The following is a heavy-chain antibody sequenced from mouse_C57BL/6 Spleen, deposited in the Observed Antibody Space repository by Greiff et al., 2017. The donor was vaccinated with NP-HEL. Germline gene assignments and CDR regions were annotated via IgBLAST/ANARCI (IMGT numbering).Heavy chain of an antibody. J-gene: IGHJ4*01. Sequence: QVQLQQSDAELVKPGASVKISCKVSGYTFTDHTIHWMKQRPEQGLEWIGYIYPRDGSTKYNEKFKGKATLTADKSSSTAYMQLSSLTSEDSAVYYCARGSNYGNYYAMDYWGQGTSVTVSS. CDR1: GYTFTDHT. V-gene: IGHV1-78*01. CDR3: ARGSNYGNYYAMDY. CDR2: IYPRDGST. D-gene: IGHD2-5*01.